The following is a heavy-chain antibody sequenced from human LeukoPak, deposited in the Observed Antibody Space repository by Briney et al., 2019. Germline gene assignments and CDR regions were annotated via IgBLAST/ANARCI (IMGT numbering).Heavy chain of an antibody. Sequence: GGSLRLSCAASGFTFSSYWMSWVRQAPGKGLEWVANIKQHGSEKYYVDSVKGRFTISRDNAKNSAYLQMNSLRAEDTAVYYCARETFSSRWSFDYWGQGTLVTVSS. J-gene: IGHJ4*02. CDR2: IKQHGSEK. CDR1: GFTFSSYW. D-gene: IGHD6-13*01. V-gene: IGHV3-7*01. CDR3: ARETFSSRWSFDY.